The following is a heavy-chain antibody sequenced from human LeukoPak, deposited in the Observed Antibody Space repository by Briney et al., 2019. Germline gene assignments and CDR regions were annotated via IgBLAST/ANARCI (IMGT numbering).Heavy chain of an antibody. D-gene: IGHD2-15*01. V-gene: IGHV3-23*01. CDR2: ISGSGGST. J-gene: IGHJ4*02. CDR1: GFTFSSYA. Sequence: GGSLRLSCAASGFTFSSYAMSWVRQAPGKGLEWVSAISGSGGSTYYADSVKGRFTIPRDNSKNTLYLQINSLRAEDTAVYYCAKVSLGYCSGGSCYYFDYWGQGTLVTVSS. CDR3: AKVSLGYCSGGSCYYFDY.